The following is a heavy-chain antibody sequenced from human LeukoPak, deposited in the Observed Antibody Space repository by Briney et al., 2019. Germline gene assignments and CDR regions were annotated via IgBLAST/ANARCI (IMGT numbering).Heavy chain of an antibody. J-gene: IGHJ3*02. CDR2: IKSKTDGGTT. CDR3: TTSITMIVVARGAFDI. Sequence: GGSLRLSCAASGFTFSNAWMSWVRQAPGKGLEWVGRIKSKTDGGTTDYAAPVKGRFTISRDDSKNTLYLQMNSLKTEDTAVYYCTTSITMIVVARGAFDIWGQGPMVTVSS. CDR1: GFTFSNAW. V-gene: IGHV3-15*01. D-gene: IGHD3-22*01.